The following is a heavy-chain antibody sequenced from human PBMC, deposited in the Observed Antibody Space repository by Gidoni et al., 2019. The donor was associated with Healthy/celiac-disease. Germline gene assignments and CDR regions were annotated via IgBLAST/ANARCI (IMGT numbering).Heavy chain of an antibody. Sequence: EVQLLESGGGLVQPGGSLRLSCAASGFTFSSYAMSWVRQAPGKGLEWVSAIRGSGGSTYYEDSVKGRFPISRDNSKNTLYLQMNSLRAEDTAVYYCAKDSGDLWFREFLVPREYNWFDPWGQGTLVTVSS. V-gene: IGHV3-23*01. D-gene: IGHD3-10*01. CDR3: AKDSGDLWFREFLVPREYNWFDP. CDR1: GFTFSSYA. J-gene: IGHJ5*02. CDR2: IRGSGGST.